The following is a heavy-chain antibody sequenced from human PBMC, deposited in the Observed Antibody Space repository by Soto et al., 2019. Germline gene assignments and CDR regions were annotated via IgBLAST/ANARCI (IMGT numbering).Heavy chain of an antibody. CDR1: GFTFSSYD. V-gene: IGHV3-13*01. D-gene: IGHD5-12*01. Sequence: EVQLVESGGGLVQPGGSLRLSCAASGFTFSSYDMHWVRQATGKGLEWVSAIGTAGDTYYPGSVKGRFTISRENAKNSLYLQMNSLRAGDTAVYYCAREGGGYTQTLDYWGQGTLVTVSS. CDR2: IGTAGDT. J-gene: IGHJ4*02. CDR3: AREGGGYTQTLDY.